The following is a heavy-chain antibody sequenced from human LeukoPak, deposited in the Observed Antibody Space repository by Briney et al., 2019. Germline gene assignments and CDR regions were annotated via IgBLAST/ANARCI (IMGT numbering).Heavy chain of an antibody. D-gene: IGHD5-18*01. V-gene: IGHV3-30*18. CDR1: GFTFSSYG. J-gene: IGHJ4*02. CDR2: ISHDGSNK. CDR3: AKDQGYGYVAIWIDY. Sequence: PGGSLRLSCAASGFTFSSYGMHWVRQAPGKGLEWVAVISHDGSNKYYADSVKGRFTISRDNSKNTLYLQMNSLRAEDTAVYYCAKDQGYGYVAIWIDYWGQGTLVTVSS.